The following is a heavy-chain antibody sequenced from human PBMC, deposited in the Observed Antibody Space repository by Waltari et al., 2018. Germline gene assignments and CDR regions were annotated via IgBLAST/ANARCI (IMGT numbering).Heavy chain of an antibody. V-gene: IGHV5-10-1*03. D-gene: IGHD3-10*01. J-gene: IGHJ4*02. Sequence: EVQLVQSGAEVKKPGESLRLSCKGSGYTFTSYWINWVRQMPGKGLEWMGRIDPTDSETPYNPSFQGHVTSSADKATSTAYVQWNSLKASDTATYYCVRGVGSPGDYWGQGTLVTVSS. CDR3: VRGVGSPGDY. CDR1: GYTFTSYW. CDR2: IDPTDSET.